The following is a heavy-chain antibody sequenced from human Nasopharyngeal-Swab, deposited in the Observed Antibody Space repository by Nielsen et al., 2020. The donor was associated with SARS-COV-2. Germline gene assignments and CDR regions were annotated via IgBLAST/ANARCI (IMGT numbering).Heavy chain of an antibody. V-gene: IGHV3-23*01. CDR2: ISGSGGST. CDR3: AKEVGLLWFGELTYYYYGMDV. Sequence: GGSLRLSCVASGFTFSSYAMSWVRQAPGKGLEWVSAISGSGGSTYYADSVKGRFTISRDNSKNTLYLQMNSLRAEDTAVYYCAKEVGLLWFGELTYYYYGMDVWGQGTTVTVSS. J-gene: IGHJ6*02. CDR1: GFTFSSYA. D-gene: IGHD3-10*01.